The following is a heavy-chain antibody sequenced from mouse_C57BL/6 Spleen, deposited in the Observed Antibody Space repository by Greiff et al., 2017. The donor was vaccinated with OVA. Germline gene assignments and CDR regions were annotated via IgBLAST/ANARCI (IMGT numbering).Heavy chain of an antibody. V-gene: IGHV1-4*01. CDR1: GYTFTSYR. CDR3: ARREDYAMDY. J-gene: IGHJ4*01. Sequence: VQRVESGAELAKPGASVKMSCKASGYTFTSYRMHWVKQRPGQGLEWIGYINPTGGYTNYNQKFKDKATLTADKSASTAYMQLSSLTSEDSAVYYCARREDYAMDYWGQGTSVTVSS. CDR2: INPTGGYT.